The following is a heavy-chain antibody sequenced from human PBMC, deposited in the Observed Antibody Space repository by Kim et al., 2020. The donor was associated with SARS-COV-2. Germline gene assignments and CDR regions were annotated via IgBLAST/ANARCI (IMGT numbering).Heavy chain of an antibody. J-gene: IGHJ3*02. V-gene: IGHV1-2*06. CDR2: INPNSGGT. CDR1: GYTFTGYY. CDR3: ARVRNYDILTGYARVAAFDI. D-gene: IGHD3-9*01. Sequence: SVKVSCKASGYTFTGYYMHWVRQAPGQGLEWMGRINPNSGGTNYAQKFQGRVTMTRDTSISTAYMELSRLRSDDTAVYYCARVRNYDILTGYARVAAFDIWGQGTMVTVSS.